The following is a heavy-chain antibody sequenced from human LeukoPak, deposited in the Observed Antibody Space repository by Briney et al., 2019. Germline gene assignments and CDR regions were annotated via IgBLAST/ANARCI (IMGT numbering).Heavy chain of an antibody. CDR1: GFTFSDYY. D-gene: IGHD2-8*01. V-gene: IGHV3-11*01. CDR2: ISNCGTST. Sequence: PGGSLRLSCAASGFTFSDYYMSWIRQAPGKGLEWVSKISNCGTSTYYADSVKGRFTISRDNAKNSLYLEINSLRAEDTAVYYRARMLGDGWFDPWGQGTPVTVSS. CDR3: ARMLGDGWFDP. J-gene: IGHJ5*02.